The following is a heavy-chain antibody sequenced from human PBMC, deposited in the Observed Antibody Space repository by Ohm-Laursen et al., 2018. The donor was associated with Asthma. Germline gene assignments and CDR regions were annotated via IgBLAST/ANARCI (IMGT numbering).Heavy chain of an antibody. CDR2: INPDGRET. Sequence: SLRLSCAASKFTFSNHWMNWVRQAPGKGLEWVANINPDGRETRHVDSVKGRFTISRDNAKDSLSLQMNSLRVEDTAVYYCARNPTARPFDYWGQGILVTVSS. J-gene: IGHJ4*02. D-gene: IGHD6-6*01. CDR1: KFTFSNHW. CDR3: ARNPTARPFDY. V-gene: IGHV3-7*01.